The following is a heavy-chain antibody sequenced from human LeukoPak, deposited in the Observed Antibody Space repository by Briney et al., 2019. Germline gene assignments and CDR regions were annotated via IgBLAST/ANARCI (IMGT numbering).Heavy chain of an antibody. CDR2: IYTSGST. Sequence: SETLSLTCTVSGGSISGYYWTWIRQPAGKGLEWIGRIYTSGSTNYNPSLKSRVTISVDTSKNQFSLKLSSVTAADTAVYYCARDRVSGYSDYFDYWGQGTLVTVSS. J-gene: IGHJ4*02. V-gene: IGHV4-4*07. CDR3: ARDRVSGYSDYFDY. CDR1: GGSISGYY. D-gene: IGHD1-26*01.